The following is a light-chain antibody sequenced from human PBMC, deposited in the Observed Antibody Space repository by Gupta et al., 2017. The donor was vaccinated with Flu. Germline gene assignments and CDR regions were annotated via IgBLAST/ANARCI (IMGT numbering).Light chain of an antibody. CDR3: QQSYSTPFT. V-gene: IGKV1-39*01. J-gene: IGKJ3*01. Sequence: SSLSASVGDRVTITCRASQSISSYLNWYQQKPGKAPKLLIYAASSLQSGVPSRFSGSGSGTDFTLTISSLQPEDFATYYCQQSYSTPFTFGHGTKVDIK. CDR2: AAS. CDR1: QSISSY.